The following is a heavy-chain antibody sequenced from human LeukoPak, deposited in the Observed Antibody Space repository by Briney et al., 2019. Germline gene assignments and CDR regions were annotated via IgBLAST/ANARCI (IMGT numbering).Heavy chain of an antibody. V-gene: IGHV1-18*04. CDR2: ISAYNGNT. CDR1: GYTFTDYY. J-gene: IGHJ4*02. Sequence: ASVKVSCKASGYTFTDYYMHWVRQAPGQGLEWMGWISAYNGNTNYAQKLQGRVTMTTDTSTSTAYMELRSLRSDDTAVYYCARDPGTYYYDSSGYYYYWGQGTLVTVSS. D-gene: IGHD3-22*01. CDR3: ARDPGTYYYDSSGYYYY.